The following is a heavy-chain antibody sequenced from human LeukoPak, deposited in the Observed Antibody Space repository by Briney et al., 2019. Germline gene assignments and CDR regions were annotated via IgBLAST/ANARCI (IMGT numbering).Heavy chain of an antibody. CDR3: ATILTGYYLDY. CDR2: INGGGGNSGGNT. D-gene: IGHD3-9*01. CDR1: GFIFSAYA. Sequence: QTGGSLRLSCAASGFIFSAYAMIWVRQAQGKGLEWVSPINGGGGNSGGNTYYADSVKGRFTISRDNSKNTLYLQMNSLRAEDTAVYYCATILTGYYLDYWGQGTLVTVSS. V-gene: IGHV3-23*01. J-gene: IGHJ4*02.